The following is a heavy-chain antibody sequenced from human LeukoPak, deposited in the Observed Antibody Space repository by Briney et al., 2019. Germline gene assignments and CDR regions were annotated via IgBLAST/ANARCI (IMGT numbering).Heavy chain of an antibody. Sequence: GESLKISYKGSGYSFPTYWIGWVRQMPGKGLEWMGVIYPGDSDTRYGPSFQGQVTISADRSISTAYLQWNSLKASDTAMYFCARQPHRAGGPLRSFDIWGQGTMVTVSS. CDR1: GYSFPTYW. CDR3: ARQPHRAGGPLRSFDI. J-gene: IGHJ3*02. CDR2: IYPGDSDT. D-gene: IGHD1-26*01. V-gene: IGHV5-51*01.